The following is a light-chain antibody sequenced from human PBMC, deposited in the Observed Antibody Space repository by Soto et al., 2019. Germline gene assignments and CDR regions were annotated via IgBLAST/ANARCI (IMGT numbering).Light chain of an antibody. CDR1: QSLSRW. Sequence: DIPMTQSPSILSASVGDRVTVTCRANQSLSRWLAWYQQKPGKAPKLLIYDASTLQSGVPSRFSGSGSGTEFTLTISSLQPEDFATYYCQQLNIYSMFTFGPGTKVDI. CDR3: QQLNIYSMFT. J-gene: IGKJ3*01. V-gene: IGKV1-5*01. CDR2: DAS.